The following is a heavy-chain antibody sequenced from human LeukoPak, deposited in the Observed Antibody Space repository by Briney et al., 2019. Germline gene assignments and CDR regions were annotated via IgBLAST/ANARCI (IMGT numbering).Heavy chain of an antibody. Sequence: PSETLSLTCTVSGGSIYSYYWSWIRQPPGKGLEGIGYIYNSGSTNYNPSLKSRVTISVDTSKNQFSLKLSSVTAADTAVYYCARSVQSNYENWFDPWGQGTLVTVSS. CDR1: GGSIYSYY. CDR3: ARSVQSNYENWFDP. J-gene: IGHJ5*02. CDR2: IYNSGST. D-gene: IGHD4/OR15-4a*01. V-gene: IGHV4-59*08.